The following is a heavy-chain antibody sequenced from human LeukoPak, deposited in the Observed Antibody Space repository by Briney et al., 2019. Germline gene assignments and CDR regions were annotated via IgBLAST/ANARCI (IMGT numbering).Heavy chain of an antibody. CDR1: GFTFSSYA. CDR2: ISYDGSNK. Sequence: SGGSLRLSCAASGFTFSSYAMHWVRQAPGKGLEWVAVISYDGSNKYYADSVKGRFTISRDNSKNTLYLQMNSLRAEDTAVYYCAKDPTDYSNYLSYGMDVWGQGTTVTVSS. CDR3: AKDPTDYSNYLSYGMDV. J-gene: IGHJ6*02. V-gene: IGHV3-30*04. D-gene: IGHD4-11*01.